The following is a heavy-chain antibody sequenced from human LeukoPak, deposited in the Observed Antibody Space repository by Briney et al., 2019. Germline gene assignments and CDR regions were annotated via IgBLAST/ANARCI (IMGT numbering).Heavy chain of an antibody. J-gene: IGHJ4*02. Sequence: SETLSLTCTVSGGSISSSSYYWGWIRQPPGKGLEWIGSIYYSGSTYYNPSLKSRVTISVDTSKNQFSLKLSSVTAADTAVYYCAAIIKPFGGVIVKDYWGQGTLVTVSS. CDR3: AAIIKPFGGVIVKDY. D-gene: IGHD3-16*02. CDR2: IYYSGST. V-gene: IGHV4-39*01. CDR1: GGSISSSSYY.